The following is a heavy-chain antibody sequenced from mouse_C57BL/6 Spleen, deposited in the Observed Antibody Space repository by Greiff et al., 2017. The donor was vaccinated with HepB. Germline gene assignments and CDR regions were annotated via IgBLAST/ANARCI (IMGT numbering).Heavy chain of an antibody. V-gene: IGHV1-80*01. J-gene: IGHJ4*01. CDR1: GYAFSSYW. CDR3: ARSSDYGSSYGAIDD. Sequence: QVQLQQSGAELVKPGASVKISCKASGYAFSSYWMNWVKQRPGKGLEWIGQIYPGDGDTNYNGKFKGKATLTADKSSSTAYMQLSSLTSEDSAVYFWARSSDYGSSYGAIDDWGQGTSGTVSS. D-gene: IGHD1-1*01. CDR2: IYPGDGDT.